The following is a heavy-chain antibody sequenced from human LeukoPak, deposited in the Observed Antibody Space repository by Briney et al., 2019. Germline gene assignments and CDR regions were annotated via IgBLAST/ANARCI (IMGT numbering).Heavy chain of an antibody. D-gene: IGHD3-10*01. CDR1: GGSISSYY. V-gene: IGHV4-4*07. Sequence: SETLSLTCTVSGGSISSYYWSWIRQPAGKRLECLVRIYTSGSTNYNPSLKSRVTMSVDTSQNHISLELSSVTAADTAVYYCAREPSPIAPGIHAFYTWGEGTMVTVSS. CDR2: IYTSGST. J-gene: IGHJ3*02. CDR3: AREPSPIAPGIHAFYT.